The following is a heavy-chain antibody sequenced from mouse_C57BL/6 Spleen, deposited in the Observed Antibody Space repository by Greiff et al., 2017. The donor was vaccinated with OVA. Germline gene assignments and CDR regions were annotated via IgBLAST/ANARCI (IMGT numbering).Heavy chain of an antibody. CDR1: GFTFSSYA. CDR2: ISAGGSYT. V-gene: IGHV5-4*01. D-gene: IGHD1-1*01. CDR3: SRECGTRGYFDV. Sequence: EVQLVESGGGLVKPGGSLKLSCAASGFTFSSYAMSWVRQTPEKRLEWVATISAGGSYTYYPDTVKGRFTISRDNANNNLYLQMSNLKSEDAAMYYCSRECGTRGYFDVWGTGTTVTVSS. J-gene: IGHJ1*03.